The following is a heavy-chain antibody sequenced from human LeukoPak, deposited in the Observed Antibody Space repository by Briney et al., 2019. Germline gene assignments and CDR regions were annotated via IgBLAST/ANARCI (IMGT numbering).Heavy chain of an antibody. CDR1: GFTFSSYA. CDR3: ARDSYCSGGSCKLYYYYGMDV. D-gene: IGHD2-15*01. CDR2: ISYDGSNK. V-gene: IGHV3-30-3*01. J-gene: IGHJ6*01. Sequence: GGSLRLSCAASGFTFSSYAMHWVRQAPGKGLEWVAVISYDGSNKYYADSVKGRFTISRDNSKNTLYLQMNSLRAEDTAVYYCARDSYCSGGSCKLYYYYGMDV.